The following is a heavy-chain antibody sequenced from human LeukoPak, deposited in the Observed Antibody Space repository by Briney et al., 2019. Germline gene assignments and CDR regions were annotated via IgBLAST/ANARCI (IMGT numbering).Heavy chain of an antibody. CDR1: GDSVSRNSAS. J-gene: IGHJ4*02. CDR2: TYYRSKWYI. CDR3: AREIVGTSFSLFFFDY. Sequence: SQTLSLTCAISGDSVSRNSASWNWIRQSPSRGLEWLGRTYYRSKWYIDYALSVKSRITINPDTSKNQFSLQLNSVTPEDTAVYYCAREIVGTSFSLFFFDYWGQGTLVTVSS. V-gene: IGHV6-1*01. D-gene: IGHD1-26*01.